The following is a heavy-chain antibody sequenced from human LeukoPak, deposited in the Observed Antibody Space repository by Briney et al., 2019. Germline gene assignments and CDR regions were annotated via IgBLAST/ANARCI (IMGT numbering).Heavy chain of an antibody. CDR2: FSASGGTT. Sequence: PGGSLRLSCAASGFTFSRSAMNWFGKAPGKGLEWVSSFSASGGTTYYADSVKGRFTISRDNSKNTLSVQMNSLRAEDTAVYYCAKANYSGSYYFDSWGQGTLVTVSS. J-gene: IGHJ4*02. D-gene: IGHD1-26*01. CDR3: AKANYSGSYYFDS. V-gene: IGHV3-23*01. CDR1: GFTFSRSA.